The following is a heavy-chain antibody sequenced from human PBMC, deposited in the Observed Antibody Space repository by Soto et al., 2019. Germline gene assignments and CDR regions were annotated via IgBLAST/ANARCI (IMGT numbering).Heavy chain of an antibody. CDR1: GFTFSSYW. D-gene: IGHD2-2*02. CDR3: ARGRYCSSTSCYTEWFDP. J-gene: IGHJ5*02. Sequence: EVQLVESGGGLVQPGGSLRLSCAASGFTFSSYWMHWVRQAPGKGLVWVSRINSDGSSTSYADSVKGRFTISRDNAKNTLYLQMNSLRAEDTAMYYCARGRYCSSTSCYTEWFDPWGQGTLVTVSS. V-gene: IGHV3-74*01. CDR2: INSDGSST.